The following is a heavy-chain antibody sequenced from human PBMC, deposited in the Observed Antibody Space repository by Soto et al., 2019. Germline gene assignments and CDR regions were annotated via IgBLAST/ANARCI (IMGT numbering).Heavy chain of an antibody. D-gene: IGHD2-15*01. Sequence: EVQLLESGGGLVKPGGSLRLSCAASGFTFSTNAMSWVRLAPGKGLEWFSSIGGSGGTYYADSVKGRFTISRDNSKNMLYLHLNSLRAEDTAMYYCAKGQGWSYYYDSWGQGTLVTVSS. CDR2: IGGSGGT. CDR1: GFTFSTNA. V-gene: IGHV3-23*01. J-gene: IGHJ4*02. CDR3: AKGQGWSYYYDS.